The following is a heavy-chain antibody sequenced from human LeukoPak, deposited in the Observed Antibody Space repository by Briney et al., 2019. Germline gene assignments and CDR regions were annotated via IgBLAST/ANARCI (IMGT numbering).Heavy chain of an antibody. V-gene: IGHV4-30-4*08. Sequence: SQTLSLTCTVSGGSITMGDSTWPWIGNPPGKALEWIGYIYYSGSTYYNPSLKSRVIISVDTSKNQFSLKLSSVTAADTAVYYCARDLGSGYYIDYWGQGTLVTVSS. D-gene: IGHD3-22*01. CDR3: ARDLGSGYYIDY. J-gene: IGHJ4*02. CDR1: GGSITMGDST. CDR2: IYYSGST.